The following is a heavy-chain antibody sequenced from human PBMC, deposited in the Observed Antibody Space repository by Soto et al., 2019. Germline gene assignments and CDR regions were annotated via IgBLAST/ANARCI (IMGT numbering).Heavy chain of an antibody. CDR2: IYHSGST. Sequence: QLQLQESGSGLVKPSQTLSLTCAVSGGSISSGGYSWSWIRQPPGKGLEWIGYIYHSGSTYYNLSLKSRVTISVDRSKNQFSLKLSSVTAAYTAVYYCAGGIAARPLGYWCQGTLVTVSS. V-gene: IGHV4-30-2*01. CDR1: GGSISSGGYS. CDR3: AGGIAARPLGY. D-gene: IGHD6-6*01. J-gene: IGHJ4*02.